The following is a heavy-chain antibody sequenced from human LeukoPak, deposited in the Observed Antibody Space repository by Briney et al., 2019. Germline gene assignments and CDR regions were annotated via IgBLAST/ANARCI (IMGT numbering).Heavy chain of an antibody. D-gene: IGHD2-21*01. J-gene: IGHJ4*02. V-gene: IGHV4-39*07. CDR3: ARDIYGYSDY. Sequence: SETLSLTCTVSGSSISSSSYYWGWIRQPPGKGLEWIGSIYYSGSTYYNPSLKSRVTISVDTSKNQFSLKLSSVTAADTAVYYCARDIYGYSDYWGQGTLVTVSS. CDR2: IYYSGST. CDR1: GSSISSSSYY.